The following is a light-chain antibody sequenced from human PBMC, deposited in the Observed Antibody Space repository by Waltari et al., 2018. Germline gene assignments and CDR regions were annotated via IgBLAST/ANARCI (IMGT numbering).Light chain of an antibody. J-gene: IGLJ3*02. CDR1: SRDVGGYNY. V-gene: IGLV2-14*01. CDR3: SSYTSSSLGV. Sequence: QSALTQPASVSGSPGQSITISCTGTSRDVGGYNYVSWYQQHPGKAPKLMIYEVSNRPSGVSNRFSGSKSGNTASLTISGLQAEDEADYYCSSYTSSSLGVFGGGTKLTVL. CDR2: EVS.